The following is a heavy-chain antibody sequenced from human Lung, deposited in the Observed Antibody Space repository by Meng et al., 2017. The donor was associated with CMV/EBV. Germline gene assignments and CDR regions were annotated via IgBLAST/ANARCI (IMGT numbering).Heavy chain of an antibody. CDR2: IIPMRAAT. CDR1: GDTFSKYV. D-gene: IGHD3-3*01. CDR3: VGSEEFYHFRSGWEWYYHYGMDV. Sequence: SVKVSCXAPGDTFSKYVTSWVRQAPGQGLEWMGGIIPMRAATNYAQRFQGRVTITADKSTATVYMELSSLRSEDTAVYYCVGSEEFYHFRSGWEWYYHYGMDVWGPGTTVTVSS. J-gene: IGHJ6*02. V-gene: IGHV1-69*10.